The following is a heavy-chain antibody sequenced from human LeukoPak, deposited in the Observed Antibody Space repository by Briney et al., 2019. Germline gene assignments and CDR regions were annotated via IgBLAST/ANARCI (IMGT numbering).Heavy chain of an antibody. Sequence: GGSLRLSCAASGFTFSSYAMSWVRQAPGKGLEWVSAISGSGGSTYYADSVKGRFTISRDNSKNTLSLQMSSLRVEDTAVYYCAKGSSSGWSGDYFDYWGQGTLVTVSS. CDR1: GFTFSSYA. CDR2: ISGSGGST. V-gene: IGHV3-23*01. J-gene: IGHJ4*02. D-gene: IGHD6-19*01. CDR3: AKGSSSGWSGDYFDY.